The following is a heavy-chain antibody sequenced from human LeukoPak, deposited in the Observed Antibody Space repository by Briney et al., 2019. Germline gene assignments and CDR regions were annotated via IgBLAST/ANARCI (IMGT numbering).Heavy chain of an antibody. CDR2: IYTSGST. CDR1: GGSISSYY. V-gene: IGHV4-4*07. J-gene: IGHJ5*02. D-gene: IGHD3-22*01. CDR3: ARDRYYYDSSGYLNWFDP. Sequence: PSETLSLTCTVSGGSISSYYWSWIRQPAGKGLEWIGRIYTSGSTNYNPSLKSRVTMSVDTSKNQFSLKLSSVTAADTAVYYCARDRYYYDSSGYLNWFDPWGQGTLVTVSS.